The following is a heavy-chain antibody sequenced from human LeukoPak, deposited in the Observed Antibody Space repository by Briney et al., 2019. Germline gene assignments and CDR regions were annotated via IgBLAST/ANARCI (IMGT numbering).Heavy chain of an antibody. Sequence: SETLSLTCTVSGGSISDYYWSWIRQPPGKGLEWIGYFSNSGTTNQNPSLKSRVTMSVDTSKNQFSLKLSSVTAADTAVYYCARGSNWGDYWGQGTLVTVSS. D-gene: IGHD7-27*01. CDR3: ARGSNWGDY. CDR1: GGSISDYY. V-gene: IGHV4-59*12. CDR2: FSNSGTT. J-gene: IGHJ4*02.